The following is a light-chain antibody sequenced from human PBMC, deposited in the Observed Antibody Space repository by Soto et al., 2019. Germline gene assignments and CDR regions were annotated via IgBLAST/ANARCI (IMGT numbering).Light chain of an antibody. Sequence: EIVLTQSPGTLSLSPGERATLSCRASQSVTSSYLAWYQQKPGQAPRLLIYGASSRATGIPERFSGSGSGTYFTLPVSRLEPEDFAFYCCQQYGSSPVTFGQGTKVQLK. V-gene: IGKV3-20*01. CDR2: GAS. J-gene: IGKJ1*01. CDR3: QQYGSSPVT. CDR1: QSVTSSY.